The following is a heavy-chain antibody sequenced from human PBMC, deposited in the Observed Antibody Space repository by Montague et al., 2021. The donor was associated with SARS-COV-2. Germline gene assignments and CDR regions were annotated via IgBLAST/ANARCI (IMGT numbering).Heavy chain of an antibody. J-gene: IGHJ6*02. CDR2: IYYSGST. CDR3: AGVEFDGGYDSVPLDV. CDR1: GGPISSGGYY. Sequence: TLSLTCTVSGGPISSGGYYWSWIRQHPGKGLEWIGYIYYSGSTYYNPSLKSRVTISVDTSKNQFSLKLSSVTAADTAVYYCAGVEFDGGYDSVPLDVWGQGTTVTVSS. D-gene: IGHD5-12*01. V-gene: IGHV4-31*03.